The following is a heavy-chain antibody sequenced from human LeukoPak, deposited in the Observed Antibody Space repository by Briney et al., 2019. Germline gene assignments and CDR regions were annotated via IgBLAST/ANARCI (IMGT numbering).Heavy chain of an antibody. Sequence: SETLSLTCTVSGGSVSSDSYYWSWIRQPAGKGPEWIGRIYSSGNTNYNPSLESRVAMSVDTAKSQLSLRLSSITAADTAVYYCARSGPNGGFDYWGQGTLVTVSS. CDR2: IYSSGNT. CDR1: GGSVSSDSYY. V-gene: IGHV4-61*10. J-gene: IGHJ4*02. D-gene: IGHD3-16*01. CDR3: ARSGPNGGFDY.